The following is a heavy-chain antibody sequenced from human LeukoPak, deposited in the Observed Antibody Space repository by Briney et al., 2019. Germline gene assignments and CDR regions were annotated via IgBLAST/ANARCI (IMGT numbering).Heavy chain of an antibody. V-gene: IGHV4-4*02. D-gene: IGHD3-9*01. J-gene: IGHJ6*04. CDR1: GGSISSSNW. CDR3: ARAGVLRYFDWLSPRSQYYYYGMDV. Sequence: SGTLSLTCAVSGGSISSSNWWSWVRQPPGKGLEWIGEIYHSGSTNYNPSLKSRVTISVDKSKNQFSLKLSSVTAADTAVYYCARAGVLRYFDWLSPRSQYYYYGMDVWGKGTTVTVSS. CDR2: IYHSGST.